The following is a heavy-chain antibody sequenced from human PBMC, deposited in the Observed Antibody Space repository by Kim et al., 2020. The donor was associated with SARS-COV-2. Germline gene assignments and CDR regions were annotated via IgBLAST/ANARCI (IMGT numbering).Heavy chain of an antibody. J-gene: IGHJ6*02. Sequence: ADSVKGRVTHSRDTAKNSLNLQMNSLRAEDTALYYCAKIRWDFTDYGMDVWGQGTTVTVSS. D-gene: IGHD2-8*02. V-gene: IGHV3-9*01. CDR3: AKIRWDFTDYGMDV.